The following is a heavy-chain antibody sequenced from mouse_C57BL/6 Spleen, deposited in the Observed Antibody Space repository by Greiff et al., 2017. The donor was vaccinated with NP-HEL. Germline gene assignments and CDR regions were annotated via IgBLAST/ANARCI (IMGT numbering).Heavy chain of an antibody. J-gene: IGHJ4*01. V-gene: IGHV2-9-1*01. D-gene: IGHD1-1*01. CDR3: ARSPYYYGSSPHYYAMDY. CDR2: IWTGGGT. Sequence: VKLVESGPGLVAPSQRLSITCTVSGFSLTSYAISWVRQPPGKGLEWLGVIWTGGGTNYNSALKSRLSISKDNSKSQVFLKMNSLQTDDTARYYCARSPYYYGSSPHYYAMDYWGQGTSVTVSS. CDR1: GFSLTSYA.